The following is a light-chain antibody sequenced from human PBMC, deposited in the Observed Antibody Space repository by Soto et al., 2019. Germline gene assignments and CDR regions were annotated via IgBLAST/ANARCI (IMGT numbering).Light chain of an antibody. CDR1: QSVSSSSY. CDR2: GAS. CDR3: HQYGSSPSYT. Sequence: EIVLTQSPGTLSLSPGERATLSCRASQSVSSSSYLAWYQQKPGQAPRLLIYGASSRATGIPDRFSGSGSGTDFTLTISRLEPEDFAVYYCHQYGSSPSYTFGQGTKLDI. V-gene: IGKV3-20*01. J-gene: IGKJ2*01.